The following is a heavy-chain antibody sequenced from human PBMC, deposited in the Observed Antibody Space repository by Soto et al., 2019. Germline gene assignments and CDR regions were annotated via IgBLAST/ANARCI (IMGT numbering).Heavy chain of an antibody. CDR3: ARDLGDGSQPFDF. J-gene: IGHJ4*02. CDR2: INPNDGDT. CDR1: GYRFTDYY. Sequence: QVHLVQSGAEVKKPGASVKVSCRASGYRFTDYYLHWVRQAPGQGLEWMGWINPNDGDTYYAQNFHGRVTLTRDTAVSTAYMQLDRLTFDDTALFYCARDLGDGSQPFDFWGQGTLVTVSS. D-gene: IGHD2-15*01. V-gene: IGHV1-2*02.